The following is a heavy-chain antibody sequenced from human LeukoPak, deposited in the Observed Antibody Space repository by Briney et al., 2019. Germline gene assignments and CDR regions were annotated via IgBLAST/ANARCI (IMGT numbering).Heavy chain of an antibody. D-gene: IGHD3-3*01. CDR1: GFTFGKYW. J-gene: IGHJ4*02. CDR2: IKLDGSEK. CDR3: ARDQYDTWSRRGNFDS. Sequence: GGSLRLSRVASGFTFGKYWMSWVRQAPGKGLEWVANIKLDGSEKNYVDSVKGRFTISRDNTKNSLYLQMNSLRAEDTAVFYCARDQYDTWSRRGNFDSWGQGTLVIVSS. V-gene: IGHV3-7*03.